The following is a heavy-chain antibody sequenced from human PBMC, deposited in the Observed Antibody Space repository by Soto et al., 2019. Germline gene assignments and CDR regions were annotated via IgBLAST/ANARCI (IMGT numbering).Heavy chain of an antibody. Sequence: PGESLKISCKGSGYSFTSYWISWVRQMPGKGLEWMGRIDPSDSYTNYSPSFQGHVTISADKSISTAYLQWSSLKASDTAMYYCARLYAGGYSYGYRYGMDVWGQGTTVTVSS. J-gene: IGHJ6*02. D-gene: IGHD5-18*01. V-gene: IGHV5-10-1*01. CDR3: ARLYAGGYSYGYRYGMDV. CDR2: IDPSDSYT. CDR1: GYSFTSYW.